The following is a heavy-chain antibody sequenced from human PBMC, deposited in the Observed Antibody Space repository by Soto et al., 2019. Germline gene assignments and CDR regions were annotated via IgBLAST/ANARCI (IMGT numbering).Heavy chain of an antibody. CDR2: ISGSGGST. V-gene: IGHV3-23*01. Sequence: PGGSRISFAASGFTFSSYAMSWVRQAPGKGLEWVSAISGSGGSTCYADSVKGRFTISRDNSKNTLYLQMNSLRAEDTAVYYCAKERLLSQSFDIWGQGTMVTVSS. D-gene: IGHD5-12*01. CDR3: AKERLLSQSFDI. CDR1: GFTFSSYA. J-gene: IGHJ3*02.